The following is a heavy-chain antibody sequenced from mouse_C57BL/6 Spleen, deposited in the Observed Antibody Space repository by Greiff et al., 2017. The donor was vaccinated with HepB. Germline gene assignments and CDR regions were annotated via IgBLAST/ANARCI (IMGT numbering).Heavy chain of an antibody. CDR2: IYPGDGDT. V-gene: IGHV1-82*01. Sequence: VQLQQSGPELVKPGASVKISCKASGYAFSSSWINWVKQRPGKGLEWIGRIYPGDGDTNYNGKFKGKATLTADKSSSTAYMQLSSLTSEDSAVYFCARCPIYYDYDSYAMDYWGQGTSVTVSS. J-gene: IGHJ4*01. CDR3: ARCPIYYDYDSYAMDY. CDR1: GYAFSSSW. D-gene: IGHD2-4*01.